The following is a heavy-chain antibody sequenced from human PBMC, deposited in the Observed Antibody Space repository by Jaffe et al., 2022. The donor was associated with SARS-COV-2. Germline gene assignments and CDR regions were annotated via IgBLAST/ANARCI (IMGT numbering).Heavy chain of an antibody. D-gene: IGHD6-25*01. V-gene: IGHV3-7*01. CDR1: GFTFSSHR. Sequence: EVQLVESGGGLVQPGGSLKLSCAASGFTFSSHRMNWVRQAPGKGLEWVANIKQDGSDKYYVDSVKGRFTISRDNAKNEVCLQMNSLRAEDTALYYCARGLGVHGYVFDIWGQGTMVTVSS. CDR2: IKQDGSDK. J-gene: IGHJ3*02. CDR3: ARGLGVHGYVFDI.